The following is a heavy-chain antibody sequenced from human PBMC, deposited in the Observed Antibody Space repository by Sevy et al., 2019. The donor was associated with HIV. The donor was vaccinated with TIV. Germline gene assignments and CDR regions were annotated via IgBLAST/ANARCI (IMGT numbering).Heavy chain of an antibody. CDR1: GFTFSTYA. Sequence: GGSLRLSCAVSGFTFSTYAMHWVRQAPGKGLECVAIVSSDGSEINYADSVKGRFTISRDNSRNTLYLQMNSLRTEDTALHYCARDQLGSIDYWGQGTLVTVSS. D-gene: IGHD7-27*01. J-gene: IGHJ4*02. CDR2: VSSDGSEI. CDR3: ARDQLGSIDY. V-gene: IGHV3-30-3*01.